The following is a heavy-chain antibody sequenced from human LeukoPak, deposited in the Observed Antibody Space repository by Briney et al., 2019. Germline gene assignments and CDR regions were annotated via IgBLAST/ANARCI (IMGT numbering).Heavy chain of an antibody. V-gene: IGHV3-30*02. CDR3: VRDYEWGFDY. Sequence: PGGSLRLSCAASGFTFSSYAMSWVRQAPGKGLEWVTFIRNDGNDKYYADSVKGRFTLSRDNSKNTLYLQMNSLRTEDTAVYYCVRDYEWGFDYWGQGSLVTVSS. D-gene: IGHD3-16*01. J-gene: IGHJ4*02. CDR2: IRNDGNDK. CDR1: GFTFSSYA.